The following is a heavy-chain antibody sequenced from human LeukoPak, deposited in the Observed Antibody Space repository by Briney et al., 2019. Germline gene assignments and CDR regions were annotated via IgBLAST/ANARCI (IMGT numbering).Heavy chain of an antibody. Sequence: GGSMRLSCAASGFTFSSYGMHWVRQAPGKGLEWVAFIRYDGSNKYYADSVKGRFTISRDNSKSTLYLQMNSLRAEDTAVYYCAKVDENYSSSTYFDYWGQGTLVTVSS. CDR2: IRYDGSNK. CDR3: AKVDENYSSSTYFDY. CDR1: GFTFSSYG. D-gene: IGHD6-6*01. J-gene: IGHJ4*02. V-gene: IGHV3-30*02.